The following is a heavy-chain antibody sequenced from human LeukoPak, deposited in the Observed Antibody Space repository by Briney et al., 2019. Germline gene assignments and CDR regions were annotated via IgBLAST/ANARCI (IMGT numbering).Heavy chain of an antibody. Sequence: SETLSLTCTVSGGCLSSYYWSWIRQPAGKGLEWIGRIYTSGSTNYNPSLKSRVTMSVDTSKNQFSLKLSSVTDADTAVYYCARDPPGMNAFDIWGQGTMVTVSS. CDR3: ARDPPGMNAFDI. CDR2: IYTSGST. J-gene: IGHJ3*02. CDR1: GGCLSSYY. V-gene: IGHV4-4*07. D-gene: IGHD1-14*01.